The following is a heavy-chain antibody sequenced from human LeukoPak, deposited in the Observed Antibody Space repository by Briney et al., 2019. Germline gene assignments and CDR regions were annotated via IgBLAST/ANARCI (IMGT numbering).Heavy chain of an antibody. D-gene: IGHD3-9*01. Sequence: SETLSLTCTVSGGSIRSYYWSWVRQPPGKGLEWIGYINYSGSTNNNPSLKSRVSISVDTSKNQFSLKLNSVTAADTAVYYCARHNYDILTGYPNYYMDVWGKGTTVTVPS. CDR3: ARHNYDILTGYPNYYMDV. CDR1: GGSIRSYY. J-gene: IGHJ6*03. V-gene: IGHV4-59*08. CDR2: INYSGST.